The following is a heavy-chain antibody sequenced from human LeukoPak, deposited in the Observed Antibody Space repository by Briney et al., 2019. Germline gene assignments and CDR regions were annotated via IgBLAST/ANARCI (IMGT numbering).Heavy chain of an antibody. J-gene: IGHJ4*02. V-gene: IGHV3-23*01. D-gene: IGHD2-21*02. CDR2: ITYDSANK. CDR1: GFTFSSFS. Sequence: GGSLRLSCTTSGFTFSSFSMSWVRQTPGKGLEWVPTITYDSANKWHADSVKGRFTISRDNSKNTLYLQMHSLRADDTALYYCTKRKPTGSVTVDEYWGQGALVTVSS. CDR3: TKRKPTGSVTVDEY.